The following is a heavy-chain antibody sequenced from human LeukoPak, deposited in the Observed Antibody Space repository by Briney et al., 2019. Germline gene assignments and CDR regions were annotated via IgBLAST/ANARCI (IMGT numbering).Heavy chain of an antibody. CDR1: GGSISSGDYY. CDR3: ARGHYYYGSGS. V-gene: IGHV4-39*07. Sequence: SETLSLTCTVSGGSISSGDYYWSWIRQPPGKGLEWIGEINHSGSTNYNPSLKSRVTISVDTSKNQFSLKLSSVTAADTAVYYCARGHYYYGSGSWGQGTLVTVSS. J-gene: IGHJ4*02. CDR2: INHSGST. D-gene: IGHD3-10*01.